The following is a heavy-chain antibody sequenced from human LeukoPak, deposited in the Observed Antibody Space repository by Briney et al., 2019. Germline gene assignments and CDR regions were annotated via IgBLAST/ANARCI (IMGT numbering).Heavy chain of an antibody. V-gene: IGHV3-30*02. CDR2: HYDGRRT. CDR1: GFTFNNYG. Sequence: GGSLRLSCAASGFTFNNYGMHWVRQAPGKGLEWVAFHYDGRRTYYADSAKGRFTISRDNAKNSLYLQMNSLRAEDTALYYCAKGPSGIAVAGSPKYFQHWGQGTLVTVSS. J-gene: IGHJ1*01. CDR3: AKGPSGIAVAGSPKYFQH. D-gene: IGHD6-19*01.